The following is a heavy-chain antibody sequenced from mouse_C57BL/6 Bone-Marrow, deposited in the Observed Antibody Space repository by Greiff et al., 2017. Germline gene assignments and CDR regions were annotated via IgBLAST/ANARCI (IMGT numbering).Heavy chain of an antibody. Sequence: DVMLVESGGGLVKPGGSLKLSCAASGFTFSSYAMSWVRQTPEKRLEWVATISGGGSYTYYPDNVKGRFTISRDNAKNNLYLQMSHLKSEDTAMYYCARDHYYGSSYKGMDYWGQGTSVTVSS. V-gene: IGHV5-4*01. D-gene: IGHD1-1*01. J-gene: IGHJ4*01. CDR1: GFTFSSYA. CDR2: ISGGGSYT. CDR3: ARDHYYGSSYKGMDY.